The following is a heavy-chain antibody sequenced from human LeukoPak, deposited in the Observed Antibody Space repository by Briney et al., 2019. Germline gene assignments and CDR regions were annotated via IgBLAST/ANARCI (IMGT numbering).Heavy chain of an antibody. CDR2: IWYDGSNK. CDR1: GFTFSSYG. Sequence: PGGSLRLSCAASGFTFSSYGMHWVRQALGRGLEWVAVIWYDGSNKYYADSVKGRFTISRDNSKNTLYLQMNSLRAEDTAVYYCARFDYGGNLGFDYWGQGTLVTVSS. CDR3: ARFDYGGNLGFDY. J-gene: IGHJ4*02. V-gene: IGHV3-33*01. D-gene: IGHD4-23*01.